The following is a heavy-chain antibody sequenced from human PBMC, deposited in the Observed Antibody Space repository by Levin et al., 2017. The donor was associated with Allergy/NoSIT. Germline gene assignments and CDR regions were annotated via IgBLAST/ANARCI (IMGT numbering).Heavy chain of an antibody. CDR3: ARGLLGYCCGASCYGFKH. J-gene: IGHJ4*02. D-gene: IGHD2-15*01. V-gene: IGHV5-51*01. Sequence: GESLKISCKGSGYTFPRYWIGWVRQKPGKGLEWMGIIYPGDSETGYSPSFQGQVTISVDNSINTAYLQWSSLKASDTAIYYCARGLLGYCCGASCYGFKHWGQGTLVTVSS. CDR1: GYTFPRYW. CDR2: IYPGDSET.